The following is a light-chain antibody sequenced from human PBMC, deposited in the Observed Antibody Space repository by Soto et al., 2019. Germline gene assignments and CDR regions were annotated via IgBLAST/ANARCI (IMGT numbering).Light chain of an antibody. CDR2: DVS. V-gene: IGKV1-5*01. J-gene: IGKJ1*01. CDR3: QQYSTLWA. CDR1: QSFSRW. Sequence: DIHMTQSPSTLSASVGDRVTITCRASQSFSRWLAWYQQKPGKPPKLLIYDVSRLESGVPSRFSGSDSGTEFTLTISRLQPEDVANYYCQQYSTLWAFGQGTKVDIK.